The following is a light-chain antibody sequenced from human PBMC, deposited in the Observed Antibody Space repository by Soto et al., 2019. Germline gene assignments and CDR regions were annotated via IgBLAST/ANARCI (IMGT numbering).Light chain of an antibody. CDR1: QSVNSW. Sequence: DVQMTQSPSTLSVSVGDRVTITCRASQSVNSWLAWYQQKPGKVPKLLIYKASSLESGVPSRFSGDGSGTEFSLTIGSLQPDDFASYYCQQYNSYPRTFGQGTKVEI. V-gene: IGKV1-5*03. J-gene: IGKJ1*01. CDR3: QQYNSYPRT. CDR2: KAS.